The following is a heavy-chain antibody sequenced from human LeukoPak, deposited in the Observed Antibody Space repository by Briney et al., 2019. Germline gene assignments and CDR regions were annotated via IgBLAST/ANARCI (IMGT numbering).Heavy chain of an antibody. Sequence: GGSLRLSCAASGFTFSTYAMSWVRQAPGKGLEWVASISTSSIYKYYGDSVKGRFTISRDNTRKSVYLEMDSLRVQDTALYYCARAPVIFGSGTQDAFDIWGQGTMVTVSS. CDR3: ARAPVIFGSGTQDAFDI. J-gene: IGHJ3*02. CDR2: ISTSSIYK. D-gene: IGHD3-10*01. CDR1: GFTFSTYA. V-gene: IGHV3-21*01.